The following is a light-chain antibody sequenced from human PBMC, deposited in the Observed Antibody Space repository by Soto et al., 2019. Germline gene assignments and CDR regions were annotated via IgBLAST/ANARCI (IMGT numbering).Light chain of an antibody. CDR1: QSISSY. Sequence: DIQMTQSPSSLSASVGDRVTITCRASQSISSYLIWYQQKPGKAPKLLIYAASSLQSGVLSRFSGSGSHTYFSLTISSLQPEDFATYYCQQSYSTPTVGHGTKVEIK. CDR3: QQSYSTPT. CDR2: AAS. J-gene: IGKJ1*01. V-gene: IGKV1-39*01.